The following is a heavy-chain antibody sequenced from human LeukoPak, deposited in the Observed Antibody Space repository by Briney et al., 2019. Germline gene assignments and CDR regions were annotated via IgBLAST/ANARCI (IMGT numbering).Heavy chain of an antibody. V-gene: IGHV3-33*01. Sequence: GKSLRLSCAASGFTFNSFAMHWVRQAPGKGLEWVAVIWYGGSNKYYADSVKGRFTISRDNSKNTVYLQMNSLRAEDSAIYYCARPYGDYYFDYWGQGTLVTVSS. CDR1: GFTFNSFA. J-gene: IGHJ4*02. CDR3: ARPYGDYYFDY. CDR2: IWYGGSNK. D-gene: IGHD4-17*01.